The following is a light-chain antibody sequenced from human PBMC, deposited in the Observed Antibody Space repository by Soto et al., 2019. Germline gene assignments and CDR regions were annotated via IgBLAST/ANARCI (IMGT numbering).Light chain of an antibody. J-gene: IGLJ1*01. CDR1: SSDVGGYNS. V-gene: IGLV2-14*03. CDR3: SSYTSSNTYV. Sequence: DLTHPASATGAARQAIAISCTGTSSDVGGYNSVSWYQQHPGKAPKLMIYNVSNRPSGVSDRFSGSKSGNTASLTISGLQAEDETDYYCSSYTSSNTYVFGTGTKVTVL. CDR2: NVS.